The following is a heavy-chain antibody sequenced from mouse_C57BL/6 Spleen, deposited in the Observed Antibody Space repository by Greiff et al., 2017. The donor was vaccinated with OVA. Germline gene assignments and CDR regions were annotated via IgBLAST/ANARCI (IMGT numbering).Heavy chain of an antibody. D-gene: IGHD1-1*01. Sequence: EVQLQQPGAELVRPGSSVKMSCKTSGYTFTSYGINWVKQRPGQGLEWIGYIYIGNGYTEYNEKFKGKATLTSDTSSSTAYMQLSSLTSEDSAIYFCARGPYYYGSSWWYFDVWGTGTTVTVSS. CDR3: ARGPYYYGSSWWYFDV. J-gene: IGHJ1*03. V-gene: IGHV1-58*01. CDR2: IYIGNGYT. CDR1: GYTFTSYG.